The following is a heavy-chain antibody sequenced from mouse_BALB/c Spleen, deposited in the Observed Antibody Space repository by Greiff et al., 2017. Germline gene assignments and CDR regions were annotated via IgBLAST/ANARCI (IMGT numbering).Heavy chain of an antibody. D-gene: IGHD2-10*02. CDR1: GFTFSSYA. CDR2: ISSGGST. V-gene: IGHV5-6-5*01. CDR3: ARVEYGNYIYAMDY. J-gene: IGHJ4*01. Sequence: EVMLVESGGGLVKPGGSLKLSCAASGFTFSSYAMSWVRQTPEKRLDWVASISSGGSTYYPDSVKGRFTISRDNARNILYLQMSSLRSEDTAMYYCARVEYGNYIYAMDYWGQGTSVTVSS.